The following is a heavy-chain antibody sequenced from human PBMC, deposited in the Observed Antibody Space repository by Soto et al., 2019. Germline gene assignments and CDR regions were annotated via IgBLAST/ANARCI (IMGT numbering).Heavy chain of an antibody. CDR1: GGTFSSYS. CDR2: IIPIFGTA. Sequence: SVKVSCKASGGTFSSYSISWVRQAPGQGLEWMGGIIPIFGTANYAQKFQGRVTITADESTSTAYMELSSLRPEDTAVYYCATKDTSGYSYGSPFDYWGQGTLVTVSS. J-gene: IGHJ4*02. V-gene: IGHV1-69*13. D-gene: IGHD5-18*01. CDR3: ATKDTSGYSYGSPFDY.